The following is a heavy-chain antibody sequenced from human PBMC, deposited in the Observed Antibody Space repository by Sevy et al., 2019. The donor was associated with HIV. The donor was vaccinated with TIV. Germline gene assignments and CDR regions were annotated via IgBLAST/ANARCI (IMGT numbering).Heavy chain of an antibody. D-gene: IGHD3-9*01. CDR2: IRISGIKT. CDR3: AKEWTQVSDWCGELDY. V-gene: IGHV3-23*01. J-gene: IGHJ4*02. CDR1: GFTFSNYA. Sequence: GGSLRLSCAASGFTFSNYAMSWVRQAPGKGLEWVSSIRISGIKTYYVDSVKGRFTISRDNSKNTLYLQMNSLRADDTAEYYCAKEWTQVSDWCGELDYWGKGSLVTVSS.